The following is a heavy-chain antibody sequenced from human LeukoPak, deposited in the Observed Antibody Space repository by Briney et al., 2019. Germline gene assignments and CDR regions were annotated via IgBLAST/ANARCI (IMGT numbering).Heavy chain of an antibody. J-gene: IGHJ4*02. D-gene: IGHD2/OR15-2a*01. Sequence: PSQTLSLTCTVSGGSISSGSYYWSWIRQPPGKGLEWIGYIYYSGSTNYNPSLKSRVTISVDTSKNQFSLKLSSVTAADTAVYYCARDVLFDYWGQGTLVTVSS. CDR2: IYYSGST. CDR3: ARDVLFDY. CDR1: GGSISSGSYY. V-gene: IGHV4-61*01.